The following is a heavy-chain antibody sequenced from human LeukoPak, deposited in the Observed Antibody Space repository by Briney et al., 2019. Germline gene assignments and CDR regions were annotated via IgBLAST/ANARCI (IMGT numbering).Heavy chain of an antibody. CDR1: GDSVSSNSAA. CDR3: ARGLSWWELLRWFDP. CDR2: TYYRSEWYT. J-gene: IGHJ5*02. Sequence: SQTLSLTCAISGDSVSSNSAAWSWIRQSPSRGLEWLGRTYYRSEWYTEYAVSVKSRITINPDTSKNQFSLQLNSVTAADTAVYYCARGLSWWELLRWFDPWGQGTLVTVSS. D-gene: IGHD1-26*01. V-gene: IGHV6-1*01.